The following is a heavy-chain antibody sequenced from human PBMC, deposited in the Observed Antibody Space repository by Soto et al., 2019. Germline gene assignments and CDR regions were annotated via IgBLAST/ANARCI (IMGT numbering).Heavy chain of an antibody. J-gene: IGHJ6*02. CDR3: ARVRSMTRRESMDV. CDR2: IGGSSTYI. CDR1: GFTFSDYY. Sequence: QVQLVESGGGLVKPGGSLRLSCAASGFTFSDYYMSWIRQAPGKGLEWVSYIGGSSTYINYVDALKGRFTVSRDNAKNSLYLLVASLRSEDPAVYYWARVRSMTRRESMDVWGQGTRVSVSS. D-gene: IGHD1-26*01. V-gene: IGHV3-11*05.